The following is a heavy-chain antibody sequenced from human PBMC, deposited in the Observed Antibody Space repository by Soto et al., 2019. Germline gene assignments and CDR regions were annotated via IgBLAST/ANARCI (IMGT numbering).Heavy chain of an antibody. J-gene: IGHJ4*02. CDR2: IIPMFGIA. CDR3: ARGYGDSHDY. CDR1: GGTFSSYT. D-gene: IGHD4-17*01. V-gene: IGHV1-69*02. Sequence: QVQLVQSGAEVKKTGSSVKVSCKASGGTFSSYTLSWMRQAPGQGLEWMGRIIPMFGIANYAQKFQGRVTITADKSTSTAYMELSSLRSEDTAVYYCARGYGDSHDYWGQGTLVTVSS.